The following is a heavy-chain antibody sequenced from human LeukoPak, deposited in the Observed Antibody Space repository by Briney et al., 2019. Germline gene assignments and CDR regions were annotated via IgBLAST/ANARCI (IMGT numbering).Heavy chain of an antibody. V-gene: IGHV4-39*01. J-gene: IGHJ4*02. CDR1: GGSISINTYY. CDR2: VHYSGIT. D-gene: IGHD1-26*01. Sequence: PSETLSLTFTVSGGSISINTYYWDWIRQPPGKGLEWIGGVHYSGITYYTPSLKSRVTISVDTSKNQFSLNLSSVTAADTTVYYCARRLTGPYSGSYYFDYWGQGTLVTVSS. CDR3: ARRLTGPYSGSYYFDY.